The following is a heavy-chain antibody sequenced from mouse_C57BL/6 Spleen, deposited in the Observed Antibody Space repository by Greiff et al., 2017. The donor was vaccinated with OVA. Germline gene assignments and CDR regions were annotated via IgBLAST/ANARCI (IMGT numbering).Heavy chain of an antibody. Sequence: EVQLQQSGPELVKPGASVKISCKASGYSFTDYNMNWVKQSNGKSLEWIGVLTPNYGTTSYNQKFKGKATLTVDQSSSTAYMQLNSLTSEDSAVYYCAKTAQATWNAMDYWGQGTSVTVSS. CDR2: LTPNYGTT. CDR1: GYSFTDYN. CDR3: AKTAQATWNAMDY. V-gene: IGHV1-39*01. D-gene: IGHD3-2*02. J-gene: IGHJ4*01.